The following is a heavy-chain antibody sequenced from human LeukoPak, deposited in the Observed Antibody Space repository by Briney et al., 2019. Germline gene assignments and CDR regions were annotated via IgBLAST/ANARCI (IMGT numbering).Heavy chain of an antibody. Sequence: PGGSLRLSCAASGFAFSSYSMNRVRQAPGKGPEWVSPITITSAYIYYADSVKGRFTISRDNAKNSLYLQTNSLRPEDTALYCCARVGDPIQPWLDSWGQGTLVTVSS. CDR3: ARVGDPIQPWLDS. CDR2: ITITSAYI. V-gene: IGHV3-21*01. D-gene: IGHD5-18*01. CDR1: GFAFSSYS. J-gene: IGHJ4*02.